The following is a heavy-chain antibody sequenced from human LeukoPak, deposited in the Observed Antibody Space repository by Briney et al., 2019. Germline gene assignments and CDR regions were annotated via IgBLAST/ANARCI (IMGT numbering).Heavy chain of an antibody. J-gene: IGHJ3*02. Sequence: ASVKVSCKASGGTFSSYAISWVRQAPGQGLEWMGGIIAIFGTANYAQKFQGRVTITADESTSTAYMELSSLRSEDTAVYYCARPITMIVEYDAFDIWGQGTMVTVSS. CDR3: ARPITMIVEYDAFDI. V-gene: IGHV1-69*13. CDR2: IIAIFGTA. D-gene: IGHD3-22*01. CDR1: GGTFSSYA.